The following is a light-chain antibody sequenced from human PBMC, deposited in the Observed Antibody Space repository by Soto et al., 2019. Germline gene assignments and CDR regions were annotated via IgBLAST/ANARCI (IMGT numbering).Light chain of an antibody. Sequence: QSALTQPPSASGTPGQRVTISCSGSSSNIGINTVNWYQQLPGTAPKLLIYSSNQRPSGVPDRFSGSKSGTSASLAISGLQSEDEADYYCAAWDDSLNGPVFGTGTKLTVL. CDR2: SSN. V-gene: IGLV1-44*01. CDR3: AAWDDSLNGPV. CDR1: SSNIGINT. J-gene: IGLJ1*01.